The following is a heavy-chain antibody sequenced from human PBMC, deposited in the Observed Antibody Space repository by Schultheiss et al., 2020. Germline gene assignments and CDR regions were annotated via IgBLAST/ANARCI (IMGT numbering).Heavy chain of an antibody. Sequence: GESLKISCQGSGYNFNTYWIGWVRQTPERGLEWMGVIYADDSDTRYNPSFRGQVTMSVDKSITTAYLQWSSLRASDSAIYYCARQDIVVVPAAIGGFDPWGQGTLVTVSS. CDR2: IYADDSDT. D-gene: IGHD2-2*01. CDR1: GYNFNTYW. J-gene: IGHJ5*02. V-gene: IGHV5-51*01. CDR3: ARQDIVVVPAAIGGFDP.